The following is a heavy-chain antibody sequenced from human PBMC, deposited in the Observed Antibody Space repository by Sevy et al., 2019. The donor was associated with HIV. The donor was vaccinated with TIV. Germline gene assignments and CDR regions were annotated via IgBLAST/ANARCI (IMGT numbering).Heavy chain of an antibody. CDR2: IRGSGSST. CDR1: GFTFSTYA. D-gene: IGHD3-10*01. Sequence: GGSLRLSCAASGFTFSTYAMTWVRQAPGGGLEWVSVIRGSGSSTDYADSVKGRFTISRDNSKNTLFLQMNSLRADDTAVYYCAKDRVSGTYYSGDFDYWGQGTLVTVSS. CDR3: AKDRVSGTYYSGDFDY. V-gene: IGHV3-23*01. J-gene: IGHJ4*02.